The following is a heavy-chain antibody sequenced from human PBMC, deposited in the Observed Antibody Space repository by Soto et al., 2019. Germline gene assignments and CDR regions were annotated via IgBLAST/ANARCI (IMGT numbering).Heavy chain of an antibody. J-gene: IGHJ6*02. CDR2: ISYDGSNK. CDR1: GFTFSSYG. CDR3: AKAYGHPNYYYYGMDV. V-gene: IGHV3-30*18. D-gene: IGHD4-17*01. Sequence: PGGSLRLSCAASGFTFSSYGMHWVRQAPGKGLEWVAVISYDGSNKYYADSVKGRFTISRDNSKNTLYLQMNSLRAEDTAVYYCAKAYGHPNYYYYGMDVWGQGTTVTVSS.